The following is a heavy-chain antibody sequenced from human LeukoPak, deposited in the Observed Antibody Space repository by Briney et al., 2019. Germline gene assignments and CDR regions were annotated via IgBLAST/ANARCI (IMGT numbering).Heavy chain of an antibody. V-gene: IGHV4-34*01. CDR1: GGSFSGYY. D-gene: IGHD3-9*01. CDR3: ARQSLTSRFAFDY. Sequence: SETLSLTCAVYGGSFSGYYWSWIRQPPGKGLEWIGEINHSGSTNYNPSLKSRVTISVDTSKNQFSLKLSSVTAADTAVYYCARQSLTSRFAFDYWGQGTLVTVSS. J-gene: IGHJ4*02. CDR2: INHSGST.